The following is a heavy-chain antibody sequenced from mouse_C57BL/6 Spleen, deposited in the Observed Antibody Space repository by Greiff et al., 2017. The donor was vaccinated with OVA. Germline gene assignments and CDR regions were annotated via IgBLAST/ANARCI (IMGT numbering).Heavy chain of an antibody. CDR1: GFTFSSYG. Sequence: EVQLVESGGDLVKPGGSLKLSCAASGFTFSSYGMSWVRQTPDKRLEWVATISSGGSYTYYPDSVKGRFTISRDNAKNTLYLQMSSLKSEDTAMYYCARQGGNYAFAYWGQGTLVTVSA. J-gene: IGHJ3*01. D-gene: IGHD2-1*01. CDR2: ISSGGSYT. V-gene: IGHV5-6*01. CDR3: ARQGGNYAFAY.